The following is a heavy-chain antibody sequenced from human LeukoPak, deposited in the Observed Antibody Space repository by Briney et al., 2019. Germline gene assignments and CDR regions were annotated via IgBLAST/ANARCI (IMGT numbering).Heavy chain of an antibody. D-gene: IGHD2-15*01. Sequence: SETLSLTCTVFGDSISSSSFHWGWIRQPPGKGPAWIACIHYSGTTYYNPSLRGRVAISVDTSKNQFSLKLTSVTAADTAVYYCARHGWCSGGSCYSGAFGFWGQGTLVPVSS. CDR1: GDSISSSSFH. V-gene: IGHV4-39*01. CDR2: IHYSGTT. CDR3: ARHGWCSGGSCYSGAFGF. J-gene: IGHJ4*02.